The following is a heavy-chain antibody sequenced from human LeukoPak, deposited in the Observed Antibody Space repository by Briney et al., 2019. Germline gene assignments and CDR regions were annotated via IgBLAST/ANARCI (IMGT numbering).Heavy chain of an antibody. D-gene: IGHD2-8*01. Sequence: GGSLRLSCAASGFTFSSYSMNWVRQAPGKGLEWVSSISSSSSYIYYADSVKGRFTISRDNAKNSLYLQMNSLRAEDTAVYYCARTGYCTNGVCPIQVYYYYGMDVWGQGTTVTVSS. CDR3: ARTGYCTNGVCPIQVYYYYGMDV. CDR2: ISSSSSYI. J-gene: IGHJ6*02. CDR1: GFTFSSYS. V-gene: IGHV3-21*01.